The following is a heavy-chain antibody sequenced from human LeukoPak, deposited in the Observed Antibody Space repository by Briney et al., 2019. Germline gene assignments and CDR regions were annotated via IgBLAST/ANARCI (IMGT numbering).Heavy chain of an antibody. CDR2: ISGSGGST. D-gene: IGHD3-3*01. J-gene: IGHJ6*02. CDR3: AKDLFSGARFVLRFLEWCFRGMDV. CDR1: GFTFSSYA. Sequence: HSGGSLRPSCAASGFTFSSYAMSWVRQAPGKGLEWVSAISGSGGSTYYADSVKGRFTISRDNSKNTLYLQMNSLRAEDTAVYYCAKDLFSGARFVLRFLEWCFRGMDVWGQGTTVTVSS. V-gene: IGHV3-23*01.